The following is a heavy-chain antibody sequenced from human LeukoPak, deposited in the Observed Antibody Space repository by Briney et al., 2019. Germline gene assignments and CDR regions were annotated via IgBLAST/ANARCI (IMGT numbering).Heavy chain of an antibody. D-gene: IGHD1-20*01. CDR3: ARDGRNWNYVDY. V-gene: IGHV4-39*07. CDR2: IYYSGST. J-gene: IGHJ4*02. Sequence: SETLSLTCTVSGGSISSSSYYWGWIRQPPGKGLEWIGSIYYSGSTYYNPSLKSRVTISVDTSKNQFSLKPSSVTAADTAVYYCARDGRNWNYVDYWGQGTLVTVSS. CDR1: GGSISSSSYY.